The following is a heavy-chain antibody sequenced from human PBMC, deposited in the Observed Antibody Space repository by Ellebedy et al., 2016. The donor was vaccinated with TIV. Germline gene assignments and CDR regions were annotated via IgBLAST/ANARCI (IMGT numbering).Heavy chain of an antibody. CDR2: IASSSSSI. Sequence: GESLKISCAASGFPFGTYSINWVRQALGNGLEWISFIASSSSSIYYAEFVKGRFTISRVNADNSLFLQMNSLRAEDTAKYYCTRSVGKSGNSGFAYAFDVWGQGTMVTVSS. CDR3: TRSVGKSGNSGFAYAFDV. D-gene: IGHD4-23*01. V-gene: IGHV3-48*01. J-gene: IGHJ3*01. CDR1: GFPFGTYS.